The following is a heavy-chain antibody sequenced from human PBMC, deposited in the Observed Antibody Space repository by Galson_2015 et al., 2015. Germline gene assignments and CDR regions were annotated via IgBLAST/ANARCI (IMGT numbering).Heavy chain of an antibody. Sequence: SVKVSCKASGYTFTSYYTYWVRQAPGQGLEWMGIINVSGGVTRYAQKFQGRVTMTRGTSTSTVYMELSSLTSEDTAFYYCARAKDISGWYAGDYWGQGTLVTVSS. J-gene: IGHJ4*02. CDR2: INVSGGVT. CDR1: GYTFTSYY. V-gene: IGHV1-46*01. CDR3: ARAKDISGWYAGDY. D-gene: IGHD6-19*01.